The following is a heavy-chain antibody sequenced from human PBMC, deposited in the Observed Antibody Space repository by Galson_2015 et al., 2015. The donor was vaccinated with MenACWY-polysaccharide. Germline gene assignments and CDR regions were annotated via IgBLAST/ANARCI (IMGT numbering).Heavy chain of an antibody. CDR1: GFTFSSYG. J-gene: IGHJ6*02. CDR3: AREEGGTTVGGMDV. D-gene: IGHD1-7*01. Sequence: SLRLSCAASGFTFSSYGMSWVRQATGKGLEWVSAIGTAGDTYYPGSVKDRFTISRENAKNSLYLQMNSLRAGDTAVYYCAREEGGTTVGGMDVWGQGTTVTVSS. CDR2: IGTAGDT. V-gene: IGHV3-13*01.